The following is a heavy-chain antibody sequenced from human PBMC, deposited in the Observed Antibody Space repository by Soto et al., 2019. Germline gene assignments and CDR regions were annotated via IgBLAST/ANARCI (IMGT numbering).Heavy chain of an antibody. Sequence: GALRLSCAASGFTVSSNYMSWVRQAPGKGLEWVSVIYSGGSTYYADSVKGRFTISRDNSKNTLYLQMNSLRAEDTAVYYCARDGSSSYTPSDAFDIWGQGPMVTVSS. V-gene: IGHV3-66*01. J-gene: IGHJ3*02. CDR3: ARDGSSSYTPSDAFDI. CDR2: IYSGGST. CDR1: GFTVSSNY. D-gene: IGHD2-2*02.